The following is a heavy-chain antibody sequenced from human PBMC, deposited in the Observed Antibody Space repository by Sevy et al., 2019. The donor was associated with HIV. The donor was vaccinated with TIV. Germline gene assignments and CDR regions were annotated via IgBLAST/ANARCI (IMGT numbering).Heavy chain of an antibody. CDR2: ISSSSSTI. V-gene: IGHV3-48*02. Sequence: GGSPRLSCAASGFTFSSYSMNWVRQAPGKGLEWVSYISSSSSTIYYADSVKGRFTISRDNAKNSLYLQMNSLRDEDTAVYYCARGGSYYYDSSGYIDAFDIWGQGTMVTVSS. CDR1: GFTFSSYS. CDR3: ARGGSYYYDSSGYIDAFDI. J-gene: IGHJ3*02. D-gene: IGHD3-22*01.